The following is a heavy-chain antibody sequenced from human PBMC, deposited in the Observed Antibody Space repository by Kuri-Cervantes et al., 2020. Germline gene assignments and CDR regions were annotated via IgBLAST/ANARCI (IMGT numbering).Heavy chain of an antibody. D-gene: IGHD2-15*01. CDR3: ARVGYCSGGSCYPGLGAFDI. V-gene: IGHV3-30*02. J-gene: IGHJ3*02. Sequence: GGSLRLSCAASGFTFSSYGMHWVRQAPGKGLEWVAFIRYDGSNKYYADSVKGRFTISRDNSKNTLYLQMNSLRAEDTALYYCARVGYCSGGSCYPGLGAFDIRGQGTMVTVSS. CDR2: IRYDGSNK. CDR1: GFTFSSYG.